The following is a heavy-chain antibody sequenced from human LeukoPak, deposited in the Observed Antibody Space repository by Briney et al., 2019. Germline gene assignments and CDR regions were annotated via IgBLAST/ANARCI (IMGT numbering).Heavy chain of an antibody. V-gene: IGHV4-59*08. J-gene: IGHJ5*02. D-gene: IGHD5-18*01. Sequence: SETLSLTCTVSGGSISTYYYWTWIRQPPGKGLEWIAYMYYSGSTNYNPSLKSRVTISVDTSKNQFSLKVSSVTAADTAVYYCARHVGYGNNWFDPWGQGTLVTVSS. CDR3: ARHVGYGNNWFDP. CDR1: GGSISTYY. CDR2: MYYSGST.